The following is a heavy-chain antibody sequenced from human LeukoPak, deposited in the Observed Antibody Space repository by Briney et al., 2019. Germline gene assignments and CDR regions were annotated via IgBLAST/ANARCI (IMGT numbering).Heavy chain of an antibody. J-gene: IGHJ6*02. Sequence: PGGSLRLSCSGSGFTFGDHAMSWVRQAPGKGLEWVGFIRSKAYGGTTEYAASVRGRFSISRDDSKNIAYLQMSSLETEDTAVSFCARGPIYLWLYYGMDVWGQGTTVNVSS. D-gene: IGHD5-18*01. CDR3: ARGPIYLWLYYGMDV. CDR2: IRSKAYGGTT. V-gene: IGHV3-49*04. CDR1: GFTFGDHA.